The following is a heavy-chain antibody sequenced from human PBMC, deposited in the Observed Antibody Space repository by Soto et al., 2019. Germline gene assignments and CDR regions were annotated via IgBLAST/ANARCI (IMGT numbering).Heavy chain of an antibody. Sequence: EVQLVESGGGLVQPGGSLRLSCVASGFTFSNYWMHWVGQAPGKGLVWVSRISTDESSTNYADSVTGRFTISRDNAMNTLYLQMNSLRAEDTAVYYCARDNWNSYWGQGTLVTVSS. CDR3: ARDNWNSY. D-gene: IGHD1-7*01. V-gene: IGHV3-74*01. J-gene: IGHJ4*02. CDR1: GFTFSNYW. CDR2: ISTDESST.